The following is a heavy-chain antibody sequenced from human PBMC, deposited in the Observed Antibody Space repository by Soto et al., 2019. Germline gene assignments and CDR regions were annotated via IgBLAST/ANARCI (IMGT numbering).Heavy chain of an antibody. J-gene: IGHJ4*02. D-gene: IGHD4-17*01. V-gene: IGHV3-23*01. CDR1: GFTFSSYA. CDR3: AKDLNGGGCYGYYGY. CDR2: ISGSGGST. Sequence: PGGSLRLSCAASGFTFSSYAMSWVRQAPGKGLEWVSAISGSGGSTYYADSVKGRFTISRDNSKNTLYLQMNSLRAEDTAVYYCAKDLNGGGCYGYYGYWGQGTLVTVSS.